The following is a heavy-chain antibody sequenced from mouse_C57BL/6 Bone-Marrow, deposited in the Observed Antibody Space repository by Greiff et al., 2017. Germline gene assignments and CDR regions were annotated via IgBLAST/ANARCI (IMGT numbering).Heavy chain of an antibody. D-gene: IGHD1-1*01. CDR3: ARWTTVVATDYFDY. CDR1: GYTFTSYG. J-gene: IGHJ2*01. Sequence: QVQLKESGAELARPGASVKLSCKASGYTFTSYGISWVKQRTGQGLEWIGEIYPRSGNTYYNEKFKGKATLTADKSSSTAYMELRSLTSEDSAVYFCARWTTVVATDYFDYWGQGTTLTVSS. CDR2: IYPRSGNT. V-gene: IGHV1-81*01.